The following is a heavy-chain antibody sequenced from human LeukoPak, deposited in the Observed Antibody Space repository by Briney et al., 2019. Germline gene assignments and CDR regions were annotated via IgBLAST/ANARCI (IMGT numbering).Heavy chain of an antibody. J-gene: IGHJ4*02. CDR1: GFTFSSYA. V-gene: IGHV3-30*03. CDR2: ILHDGSNK. D-gene: IGHD5-18*01. Sequence: GGSLRLSCAASGFTFSSYAMHWVPQAPGKGLEWVAVILHDGSNKQYADSVKGRFTISRDNSKNTLYLQINSLRAEDTAVYYCATLSGDSHGYDYWGLGTLVTVSS. CDR3: ATLSGDSHGYDY.